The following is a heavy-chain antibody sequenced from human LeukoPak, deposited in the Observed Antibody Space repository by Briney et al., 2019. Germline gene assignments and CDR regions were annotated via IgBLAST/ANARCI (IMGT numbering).Heavy chain of an antibody. Sequence: SETLSLTCTVSGGSISSYYWSWIRQPPGKGLEWIGYISYSGRTSYNPSLKSRVTISVDTSKNQFSLKLSSVTAADTAVYYCARGGWYSSSWSFDYWGQGTLVTVSS. CDR1: GGSISSYY. D-gene: IGHD6-13*01. J-gene: IGHJ4*02. CDR3: ARGGWYSSSWSFDY. V-gene: IGHV4-59*01. CDR2: ISYSGRT.